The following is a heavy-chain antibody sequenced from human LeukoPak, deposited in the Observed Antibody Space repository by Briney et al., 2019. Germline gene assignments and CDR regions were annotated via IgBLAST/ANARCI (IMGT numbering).Heavy chain of an antibody. J-gene: IGHJ4*02. CDR3: ARDSVGICSGGSCYSD. CDR1: GFSFSSYG. CDR2: IRYDGSNK. Sequence: PGGSLRLSCAASGFSFSSYGMHWVRQAPGKGLEWVTFIRYDGSNKYYADSVKGRFTISRDNSKNTLYLQMNSLRAEDTAVYYCARDSVGICSGGSCYSDWGQGTLVTVSS. V-gene: IGHV3-30*02. D-gene: IGHD2-15*01.